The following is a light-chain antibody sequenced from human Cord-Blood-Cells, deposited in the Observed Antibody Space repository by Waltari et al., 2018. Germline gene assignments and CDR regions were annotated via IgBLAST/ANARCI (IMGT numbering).Light chain of an antibody. CDR2: EVS. V-gene: IGLV2-8*01. J-gene: IGLJ2*01. CDR3: SSYAGSNNYVV. Sequence: QSALTQPPSASGSPGKSVTISCTGTSSDVGGYNYVSWSQKHPGKAPNLMIYEVSKRPSGVPDRFSGSKSGNSASLTVSGRQVEDEADYYCSSYAGSNNYVVFGGGTKLTVL. CDR1: SSDVGGYNY.